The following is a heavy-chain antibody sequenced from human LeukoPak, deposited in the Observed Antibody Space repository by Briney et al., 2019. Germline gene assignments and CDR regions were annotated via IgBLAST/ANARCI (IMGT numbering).Heavy chain of an antibody. D-gene: IGHD3-16*02. CDR1: GGSINSYW. Sequence: KASETLSLTCSVSGGSINSYWWSWIRQPAGKGLEFIGRIYTTGMTNYNPSLKSRVSMSVDTSKNQFSLELRSVTAADTAVYFCARAGYTISSYRFVYWGQGALVTVSS. V-gene: IGHV4-4*07. CDR3: ARAGYTISSYRFVY. CDR2: IYTTGMT. J-gene: IGHJ4*02.